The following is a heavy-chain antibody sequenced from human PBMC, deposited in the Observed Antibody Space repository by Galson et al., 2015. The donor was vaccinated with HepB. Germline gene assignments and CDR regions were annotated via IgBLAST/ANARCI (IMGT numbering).Heavy chain of an antibody. CDR2: IWYDGSNK. D-gene: IGHD3-3*01. CDR3: ARERSVPAFDI. CDR1: GFTFSSYG. V-gene: IGHV3-33*01. Sequence: LRLSCAASGFTFSSYGMHWVRQAPGKGLEWVAVIWYDGSNKYYADSVKGRFTISRDNSKNTLYLQMNSLRAEDTAVYYCARERSVPAFDIWGQGTMVTVSS. J-gene: IGHJ3*02.